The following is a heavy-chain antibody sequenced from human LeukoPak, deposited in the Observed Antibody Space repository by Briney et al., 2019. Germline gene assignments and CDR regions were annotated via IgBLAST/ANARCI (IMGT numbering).Heavy chain of an antibody. Sequence: PGGSLRLSCAASGFTFSSYSMNWVRQIPGQGLEWVSYISNSGSTIYYPASMKGRFTISRVNAKNSLYLQMDSLRAEDTAVYYCARDLGGTAVTTGYFDFWGQGTLVTVSS. CDR3: ARDLGGTAVTTGYFDF. CDR1: GFTFSSYS. J-gene: IGHJ4*02. V-gene: IGHV3-48*04. D-gene: IGHD4-17*01. CDR2: ISNSGSTI.